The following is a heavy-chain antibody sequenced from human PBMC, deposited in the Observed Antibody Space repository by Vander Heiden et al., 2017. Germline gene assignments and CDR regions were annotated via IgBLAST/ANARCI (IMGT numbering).Heavy chain of an antibody. D-gene: IGHD3-22*01. CDR1: GFTFSSYA. J-gene: IGHJ4*02. V-gene: IGHV3-23*01. Sequence: EVQLLESGGGLVQPGGSLRLSCAASGFTFSSYAMSLVRQAPGKGLEWVSAISGSGGTTYYADSVKGRFTISRDNSKNTLYLQMNSLRAEDTAVYYCAKKDYYDSSGPPRYWGQGTLVTVSS. CDR2: ISGSGGTT. CDR3: AKKDYYDSSGPPRY.